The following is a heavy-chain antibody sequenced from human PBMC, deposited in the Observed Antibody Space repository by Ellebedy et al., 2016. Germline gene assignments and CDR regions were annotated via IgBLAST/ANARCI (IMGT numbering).Heavy chain of an antibody. Sequence: ASVKVSCKASGDIFSNYYFHWVRQAPGQGLEWMGMINPSDGKTRYSQNFRGRVTMTRDTATSTLYMELSSLRSEDTAVYYCARVGLWFADLGWFDSWGQGTLVTVSS. D-gene: IGHD3-10*01. V-gene: IGHV1-46*01. J-gene: IGHJ5*01. CDR2: INPSDGKT. CDR1: GDIFSNYY. CDR3: ARVGLWFADLGWFDS.